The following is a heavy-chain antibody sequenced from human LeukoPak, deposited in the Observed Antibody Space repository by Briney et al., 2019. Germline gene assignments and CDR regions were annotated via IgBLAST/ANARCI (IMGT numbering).Heavy chain of an antibody. CDR2: IHHSGST. CDR3: ARIPYYYYAMDV. Sequence: SETLSLTCGVSGGSVTSTNWWTWVRQPPGKGLEWIGEIHHSGSTNYDPSLKSRVTISVDKSKNQFSLNLSSVTAADTAVYYCARIPYYYYAMDVWGQGTTVTVSS. CDR1: GGSVTSTNW. V-gene: IGHV4-4*02. J-gene: IGHJ6*02.